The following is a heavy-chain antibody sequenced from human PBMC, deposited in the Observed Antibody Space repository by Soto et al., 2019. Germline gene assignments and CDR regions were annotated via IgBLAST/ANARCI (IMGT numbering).Heavy chain of an antibody. D-gene: IGHD7-27*01. Sequence: SETLSLTCAVSSGSIDNVYWWSWVRQSPGKGLEWIGQTYHGGVTNYNPSLTSRVTISVDTSKNQFSLQLSSVSAADTAVYYCARGPSGDKVDYWGQGTLVTVSS. J-gene: IGHJ4*02. V-gene: IGHV4-4*02. CDR3: ARGPSGDKVDY. CDR2: TYHGGVT. CDR1: SGSIDNVYW.